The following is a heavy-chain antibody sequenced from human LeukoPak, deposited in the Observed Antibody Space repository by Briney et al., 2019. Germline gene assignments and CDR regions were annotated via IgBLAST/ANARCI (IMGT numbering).Heavy chain of an antibody. Sequence: GGSLRLSCAVSGFTVSSNSMSWVRQAPGKGLEWVSILYSGGGTDYADSVKGRFTISRDNSKNTLYLGMNSLRVEDTAVYYCAREYCSGGSCYRRQYYFDYWGQGALVTVSS. V-gene: IGHV3-53*01. D-gene: IGHD2-15*01. CDR3: AREYCSGGSCYRRQYYFDY. CDR2: LYSGGGT. CDR1: GFTVSSNS. J-gene: IGHJ4*02.